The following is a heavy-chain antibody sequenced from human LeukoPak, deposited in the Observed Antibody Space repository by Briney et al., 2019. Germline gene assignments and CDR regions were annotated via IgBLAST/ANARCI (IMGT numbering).Heavy chain of an antibody. CDR2: IYSGGST. D-gene: IGHD3-22*01. CDR3: ARANYYDSSGYRYYFDY. CDR1: GFTVSSNY. Sequence: GGSLRLSCAASGFTVSSNYMSWVRQAPGKGLEWVSIIYSGGSTYYADSVKGRFTISRDNSKNTLYLQMNSLRAEDTAVYYCARANYYDSSGYRYYFDYWGQGTLVTVSS. J-gene: IGHJ4*02. V-gene: IGHV3-53*01.